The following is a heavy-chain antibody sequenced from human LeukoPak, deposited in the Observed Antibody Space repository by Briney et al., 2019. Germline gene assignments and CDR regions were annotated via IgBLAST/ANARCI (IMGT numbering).Heavy chain of an antibody. D-gene: IGHD3-3*01. V-gene: IGHV1-18*01. J-gene: IGHJ4*02. Sequence: GASVKVSCKTSGYTFTSYGISWVRQAPGQGLEWRGWISAYNGNTNYAQKLQGRVTMTTDTSTSTAYMELRSLRSDDTAVYYCARAYDFWSGYYNFDYWGQGTLVTVSS. CDR1: GYTFTSYG. CDR3: ARAYDFWSGYYNFDY. CDR2: ISAYNGNT.